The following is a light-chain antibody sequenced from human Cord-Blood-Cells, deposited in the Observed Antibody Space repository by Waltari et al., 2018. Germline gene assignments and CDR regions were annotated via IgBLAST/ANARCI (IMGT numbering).Light chain of an antibody. CDR3: QQYDNLPLT. CDR1: QDISNY. CDR2: DAS. Sequence: DIQMPQSPSSLSASVGDRVTITCQASQDISNYLNWYQQKPGKAPKLLIYDASNLETGVPVRFSGSGSATDFTFTISSLQPEDIATYYCQQYDNLPLTFGGGTKVEIK. J-gene: IGKJ4*01. V-gene: IGKV1-33*01.